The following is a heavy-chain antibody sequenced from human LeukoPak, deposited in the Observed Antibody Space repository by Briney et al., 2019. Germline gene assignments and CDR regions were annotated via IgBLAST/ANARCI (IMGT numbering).Heavy chain of an antibody. CDR1: GFTFSRYS. CDR3: AREIFYGSGSPKIDS. CDR2: ISGSSSYK. D-gene: IGHD3-10*01. V-gene: IGHV3-21*01. Sequence: GGSLRLSCAASGFTFSRYSMNWVRQAPGKGLESVSSISGSSSYKYYADSVKGRFTISRDNAKNTLYLQMNSLRAEDTALYYCAREIFYGSGSPKIDSWGQGTLVTVSS. J-gene: IGHJ4*02.